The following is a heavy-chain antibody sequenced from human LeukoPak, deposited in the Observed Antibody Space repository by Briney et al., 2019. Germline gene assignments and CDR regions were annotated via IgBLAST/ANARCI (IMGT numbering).Heavy chain of an antibody. CDR3: ARGRYCSADICTGGDSFDI. CDR1: GGSISNYY. J-gene: IGHJ3*02. Sequence: PSETLPLTCTVSGGSISNYYWSWIQQPAGKGLEWIGRKYARGSSNYNPPVQSRVTMSVDTSKNQFSLKLRSVTAADTAVYYCARGRYCSADICTGGDSFDIWGQGTMVSVSP. V-gene: IGHV4-4*07. CDR2: KYARGSS. D-gene: IGHD2-15*01.